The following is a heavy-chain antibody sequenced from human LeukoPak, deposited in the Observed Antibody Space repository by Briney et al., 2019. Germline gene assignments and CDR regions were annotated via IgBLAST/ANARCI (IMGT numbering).Heavy chain of an antibody. V-gene: IGHV3-23*01. J-gene: IGHJ4*02. Sequence: GSLSLTCAASGFPFSSYAMTWVRQAPGKGLEWVSAISGSGGSTYYADSVKGRFTISRDNAKNSLYLKMNSLRAGHTHVYSCSPIWRWGSKLGHWGEGSLGTVSS. CDR2: ISGSGGST. CDR1: GFPFSSYA. D-gene: IGHD7-27*01. CDR3: SPIWRWGSKLGH.